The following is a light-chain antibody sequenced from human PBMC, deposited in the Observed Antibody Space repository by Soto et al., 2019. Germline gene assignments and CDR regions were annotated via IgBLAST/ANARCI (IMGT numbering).Light chain of an antibody. J-gene: IGLJ1*01. CDR2: EVS. V-gene: IGLV2-8*01. CDR1: SSDVGGYNY. CDR3: CSYSGTNYHYV. Sequence: QSVLAQPPSASGSFGQSATISCTGTSSDVGGYNYVSWYQQHPGKAPKLMIYEVSERPSGVPDRFSGSKSGNTASLTVSGLQADDEADYYCCSYSGTNYHYVFGTGTKVTVL.